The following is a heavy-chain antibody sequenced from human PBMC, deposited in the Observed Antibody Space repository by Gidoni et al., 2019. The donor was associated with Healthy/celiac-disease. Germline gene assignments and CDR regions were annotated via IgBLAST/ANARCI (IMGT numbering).Heavy chain of an antibody. V-gene: IGHV4-61*01. CDR3: ARADLLGWSLDY. D-gene: IGHD6-19*01. J-gene: IGHJ4*02. Sequence: QVQLQESGPGLVKPSETLSLTCTVPGGSVSSGSYYWSWIRQPPGKGLEWIGYIYYSGSTNYNPSLKSRVTISVDTSKNQFSLKLSSVTAADTAVYYCARADLLGWSLDYWGQGTLVTVSS. CDR2: IYYSGST. CDR1: GGSVSSGSYY.